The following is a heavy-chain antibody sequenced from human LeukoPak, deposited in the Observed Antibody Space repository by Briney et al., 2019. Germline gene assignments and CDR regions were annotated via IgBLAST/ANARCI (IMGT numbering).Heavy chain of an antibody. Sequence: GGSLRLSCAASGFTFSSYWMSWVRQAPGKGLEWVANIKQDGSEKYYVDSVKGRFTISRDNAKNSLYLQMNSLRAEDTAVYYCARDWKRHSSSWYGDGTDYWGQGTLVTVSS. D-gene: IGHD6-13*01. CDR3: ARDWKRHSSSWYGDGTDY. CDR1: GFTFSSYW. V-gene: IGHV3-7*03. J-gene: IGHJ4*02. CDR2: IKQDGSEK.